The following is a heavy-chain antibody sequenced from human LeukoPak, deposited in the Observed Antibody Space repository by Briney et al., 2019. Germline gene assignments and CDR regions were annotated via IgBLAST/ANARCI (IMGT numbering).Heavy chain of an antibody. CDR1: GYSFTIYW. V-gene: IGHV5-51*01. D-gene: IGHD3-10*01. Sequence: GESLKISCKASGYSFTIYWIAWVRQMAGKGLEWMGIIYPGDSGTRYSPSFQGQITTSADKSISTAYLQWSSLRASDTAIYYCARLTGGQLLRGDWFDPWGQGTLVTVSS. CDR2: IYPGDSGT. CDR3: ARLTGGQLLRGDWFDP. J-gene: IGHJ5*02.